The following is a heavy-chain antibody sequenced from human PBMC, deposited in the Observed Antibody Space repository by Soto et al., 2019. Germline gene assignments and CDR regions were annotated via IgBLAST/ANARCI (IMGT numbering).Heavy chain of an antibody. CDR2: INVGNGDT. D-gene: IGHD6-25*01. J-gene: IGHJ4*02. Sequence: QVHLVQSGAEVKKPGASVKVSCKTSGYTFTAFAVHWVRQASGQRLEWMGWINVGNGDTKSSQNLKGRVTITRDPSASTVYMELSSLRSEDTAVYYCVRVGGSGWTLDFWGQGTLVTVSS. V-gene: IGHV1-3*01. CDR3: VRVGGSGWTLDF. CDR1: GYTFTAFA.